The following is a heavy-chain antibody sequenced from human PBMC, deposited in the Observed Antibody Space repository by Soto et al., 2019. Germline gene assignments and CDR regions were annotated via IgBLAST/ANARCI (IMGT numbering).Heavy chain of an antibody. J-gene: IGHJ4*02. CDR2: ISGSGGST. D-gene: IGHD6-13*01. Sequence: PGGSLRLSCAASGFTFSSYAMSWVRQAPGKGLEWVSAISGSGGSTYYADSVKGRFTISRDNSKNTLYLQMNSLRAEDTATYYCAHRGGAAVGLYYFDYWGQGALVTAPQ. V-gene: IGHV3-23*01. CDR3: AHRGGAAVGLYYFDY. CDR1: GFTFSSYA.